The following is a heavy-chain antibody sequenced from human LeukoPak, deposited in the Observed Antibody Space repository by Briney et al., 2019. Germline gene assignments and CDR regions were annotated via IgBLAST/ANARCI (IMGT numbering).Heavy chain of an antibody. CDR1: GGTFSSYA. V-gene: IGHV1-69*01. Sequence: SVNVSCKASGGTFSSYAISWVRQAPGQGLEWMGGIIPIFGTANYAQKFQGRVTITADESTSTAYMELSSLRSEDTAVYYCARGGAKVFPFDPWGQGTLVTVSS. D-gene: IGHD4/OR15-4a*01. CDR2: IIPIFGTA. J-gene: IGHJ5*02. CDR3: ARGGAKVFPFDP.